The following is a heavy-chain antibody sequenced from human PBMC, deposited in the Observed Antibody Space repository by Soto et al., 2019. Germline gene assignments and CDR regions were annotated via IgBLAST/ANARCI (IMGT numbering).Heavy chain of an antibody. CDR3: ARDGPFIVGAALGGTDV. D-gene: IGHD1-26*01. CDR2: ISSSSSTI. J-gene: IGHJ6*02. V-gene: IGHV3-48*02. CDR1: GFTFSSYS. Sequence: WGSLRLSCAASGFTFSSYSMNWVRQAPGKGLEWVSYISSSSSTIYYADSVKGRFTISRDNAKNSLYLQMNSLRDEDTAVYYCARDGPFIVGAALGGTDVWGQGTTVTVPS.